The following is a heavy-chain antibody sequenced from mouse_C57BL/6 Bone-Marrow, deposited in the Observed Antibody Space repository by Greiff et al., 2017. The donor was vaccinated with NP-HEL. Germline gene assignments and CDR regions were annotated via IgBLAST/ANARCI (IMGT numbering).Heavy chain of an antibody. CDR1: GYTFTNYW. Sequence: QVQLQQPGAELVKPGASVKLSCKASGYTFTNYWMHWVKQRPGRGLEWIGRIDPNSGGTKYNEKFKSKATLTVDKPASTAYMQLSSLTSEDSAYNNGARYYYGSGYFDYWGQGTTLTVSS. D-gene: IGHD1-1*01. CDR3: ARYYYGSGYFDY. CDR2: IDPNSGGT. V-gene: IGHV1-72*01. J-gene: IGHJ2*01.